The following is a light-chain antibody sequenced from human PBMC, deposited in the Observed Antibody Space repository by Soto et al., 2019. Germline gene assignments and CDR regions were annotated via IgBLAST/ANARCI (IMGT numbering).Light chain of an antibody. J-gene: IGKJ1*01. CDR3: QQYNSYRGT. V-gene: IGKV1-9*01. Sequence: DIQLTQSPSFLSASVGDRVTITCRASQGISSYLAWYQQKPGKAPKLLIYAASTLQSGVPSRFSGSGSGTEFTLTISSLQPDDFATYYCQQYNSYRGTFGQGTKVDIK. CDR1: QGISSY. CDR2: AAS.